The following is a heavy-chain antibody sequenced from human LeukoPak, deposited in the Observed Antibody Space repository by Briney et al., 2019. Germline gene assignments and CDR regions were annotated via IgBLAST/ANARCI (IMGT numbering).Heavy chain of an antibody. CDR1: GFTLDDYA. CDR3: AKADYGDYDLGY. Sequence: PGGSLRLSCAASGFTLDDYAMHWVRQAPGKGLEWVSLISWDGGSTYYADSVKGRFTISRDNSKNSLYLQMNSLRAEDTALYYCAKADYGDYDLGYWGQGTLVTVSS. V-gene: IGHV3-43D*03. J-gene: IGHJ4*02. D-gene: IGHD4-17*01. CDR2: ISWDGGST.